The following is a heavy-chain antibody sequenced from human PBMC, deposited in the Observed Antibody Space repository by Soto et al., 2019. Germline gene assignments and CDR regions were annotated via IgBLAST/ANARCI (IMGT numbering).Heavy chain of an antibody. D-gene: IGHD3-10*01. CDR2: FDPEDGET. CDR3: AAKRIALVRGVIIPQFYFDY. Sequence: ASVKVSCKVSGHILTEVSMHWVRQAPGKGLEWMGGFDPEDGETIYSQYFQGRVTMTEDTSTNTGYLELSSLTSEDTAVYYCAAKRIALVRGVIIPQFYFDYWGQGTLVTVSS. J-gene: IGHJ4*02. CDR1: GHILTEVS. V-gene: IGHV1-24*01.